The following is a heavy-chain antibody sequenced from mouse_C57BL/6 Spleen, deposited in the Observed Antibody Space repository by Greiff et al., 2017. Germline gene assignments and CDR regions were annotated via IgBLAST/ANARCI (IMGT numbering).Heavy chain of an antibody. CDR3: ARVDYDGDY. D-gene: IGHD2-4*01. V-gene: IGHV3-6*01. J-gene: IGHJ2*01. Sequence: EVKLQESGPGLVKPSQSLSLTCSVTGYSITSGYYWNWIRQFPGNKLEWMGYISYDGSNNYNPSLKNRISITRDTSKNQFFLKLNSVTTEDTATYYCARVDYDGDYWGQGTTLTVSS. CDR1: GYSITSGYY. CDR2: ISYDGSN.